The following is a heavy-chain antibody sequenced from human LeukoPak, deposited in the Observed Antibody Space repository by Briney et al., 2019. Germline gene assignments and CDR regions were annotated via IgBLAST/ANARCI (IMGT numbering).Heavy chain of an antibody. Sequence: WASVKVSCKASGYTFNNHYMYWVRQAPGQGLEWMGVINPSGGSTSYAQKFQGRVTMTRDTSTSTVYMELSSLRSEDTAVYYCARALLPSGITIFFRRGYYYGMDVWGQGTTVTVSS. CDR2: INPSGGST. CDR1: GYTFNNHY. J-gene: IGHJ6*02. CDR3: ARALLPSGITIFFRRGYYYGMDV. D-gene: IGHD3-3*01. V-gene: IGHV1-46*02.